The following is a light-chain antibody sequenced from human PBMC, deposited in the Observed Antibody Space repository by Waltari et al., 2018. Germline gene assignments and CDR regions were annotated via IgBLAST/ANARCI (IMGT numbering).Light chain of an antibody. V-gene: IGKV3-20*01. CDR2: GAS. Sequence: EIVLTQSPGTLSLSPGERATLSCRASQSVSRTLAWYPQKPGQAPRLLIYGASTRATGIPERISGGGSVTDFSLTISRLEPEDFEVYYCQHYVSLPATFGQVTKVELK. CDR1: QSVSRT. J-gene: IGKJ1*01. CDR3: QHYVSLPAT.